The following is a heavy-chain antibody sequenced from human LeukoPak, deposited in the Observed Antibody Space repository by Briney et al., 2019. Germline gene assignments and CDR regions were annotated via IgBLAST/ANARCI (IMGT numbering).Heavy chain of an antibody. CDR1: GYTFTGYY. CDR2: INPNSGGT. J-gene: IGHJ5*02. D-gene: IGHD7-27*01. V-gene: IGHV1-2*02. Sequence: GASVKVSCKASGYTFTGYYMHWVRQAPGQGLEWVGWINPNSGGTNYAQKFQGRVTMTRDTSISTVYMELSRLRSGDTAVYYCARETGARPWFDPWGQGTLVTVSS. CDR3: ARETGARPWFDP.